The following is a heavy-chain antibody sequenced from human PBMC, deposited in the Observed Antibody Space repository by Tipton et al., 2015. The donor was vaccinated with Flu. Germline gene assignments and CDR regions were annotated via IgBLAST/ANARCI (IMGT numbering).Heavy chain of an antibody. D-gene: IGHD7-27*01. Sequence: SLRLSCEVSGFTFSTYGMAWVRQAPGKGLEWVSSISGSLVYIYYADSVKGRFTVSRDNAKNSLYLQMNSLRAEDTAVYYCARDPDTGVGRSFDPWGQGTLVTVSS. CDR3: ARDPDTGVGRSFDP. V-gene: IGHV3-21*01. CDR1: GFTFSTYG. CDR2: ISGSLVYI. J-gene: IGHJ5*02.